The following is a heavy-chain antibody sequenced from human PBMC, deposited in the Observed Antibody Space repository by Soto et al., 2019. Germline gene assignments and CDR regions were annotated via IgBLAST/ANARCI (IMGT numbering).Heavy chain of an antibody. D-gene: IGHD2-15*01. V-gene: IGHV4-59*01. J-gene: IGHJ4*02. CDR3: ARGGGYCSGGSCPKYFDY. CDR1: GGSISSYY. Sequence: SETLSLTCTVSGGSISSYYWSWIRQPPGKGLEWIGYIYYSGSTNYNPSLKSRVTISVDTSKNQFSLKLSSVTAADTAVYYCARGGGYCSGGSCPKYFDYWGQGTLVTVSS. CDR2: IYYSGST.